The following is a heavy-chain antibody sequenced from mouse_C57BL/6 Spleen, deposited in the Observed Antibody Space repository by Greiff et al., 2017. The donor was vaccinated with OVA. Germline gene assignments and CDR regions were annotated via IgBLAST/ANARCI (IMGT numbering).Heavy chain of an antibody. Sequence: QVQLQQPGAELVRPGSSVKLSCKASGYTFTSYWMAWVKQRPGQGLEWIGNIYPSDSETHYNQKFKDKATLTVDKSSSTAYMQLSSLTSEDSAVYYCARSYYSNFDYWGQGTTLTVSS. CDR1: GYTFTSYW. V-gene: IGHV1-61*01. J-gene: IGHJ2*01. CDR2: IYPSDSET. D-gene: IGHD2-5*01. CDR3: ARSYYSNFDY.